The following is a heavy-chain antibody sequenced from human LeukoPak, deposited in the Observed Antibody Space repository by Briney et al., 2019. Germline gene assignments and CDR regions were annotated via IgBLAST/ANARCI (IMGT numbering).Heavy chain of an antibody. J-gene: IGHJ4*02. Sequence: PGGSLRLSCAASGFTFSSYNMNWVRQAPGKGLEWVSSISSSSSYIYYADSVKGRFTISRDNAKNSLYLQINSLRAEDTAVYYCAREPKYYDILTGWYYFDYWGQGTLVTVSS. D-gene: IGHD3-9*01. V-gene: IGHV3-21*01. CDR1: GFTFSSYN. CDR3: AREPKYYDILTGWYYFDY. CDR2: ISSSSSYI.